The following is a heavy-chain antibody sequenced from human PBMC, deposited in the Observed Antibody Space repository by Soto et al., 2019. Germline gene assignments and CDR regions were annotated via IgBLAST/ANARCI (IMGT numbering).Heavy chain of an antibody. CDR3: ASGYYYYGMDV. J-gene: IGHJ6*02. Sequence: QLQLQESGSGLVKPSQTLSLTCAVSGGSISSGGYSWSWTRQPPGKGLEWIGYIYHSGSTYYNPSLKSRVTISVDRSKNQFSLKLSSVTAADTAVYHCASGYYYYGMDVWGQGTTVTVSS. CDR2: IYHSGST. CDR1: GGSISSGGYS. V-gene: IGHV4-30-2*01.